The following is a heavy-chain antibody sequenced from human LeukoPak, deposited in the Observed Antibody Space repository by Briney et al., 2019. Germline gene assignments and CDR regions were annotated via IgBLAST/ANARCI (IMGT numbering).Heavy chain of an antibody. V-gene: IGHV4-4*07. Sequence: SETLSLTCTVSGGSISSYYWSWIRQPAGKGLEWIGRIYTGGSTNYNPSLKSRVTMSVDTSKNQFSLKLSSVTAADTAVYYCARDPSDLRWFDPWGQGTLVTVSS. CDR1: GGSISSYY. CDR3: ARDPSDLRWFDP. J-gene: IGHJ5*02. D-gene: IGHD3-3*01. CDR2: IYTGGST.